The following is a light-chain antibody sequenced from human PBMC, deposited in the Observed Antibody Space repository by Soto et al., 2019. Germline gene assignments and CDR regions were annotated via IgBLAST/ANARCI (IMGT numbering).Light chain of an antibody. V-gene: IGKV3-15*01. CDR1: QSVNQK. CDR2: VAS. CDR3: QQFNNWPHT. Sequence: EIVLTQSPATLSVSPGERATLSCRASQSVNQKLSWYQQKPGQAPRLLIYVASYRATGIPARFSGSGSGTEYTLTIRNLQAEDFAVYYCQQFNNWPHTFGQGTRLEIK. J-gene: IGKJ2*01.